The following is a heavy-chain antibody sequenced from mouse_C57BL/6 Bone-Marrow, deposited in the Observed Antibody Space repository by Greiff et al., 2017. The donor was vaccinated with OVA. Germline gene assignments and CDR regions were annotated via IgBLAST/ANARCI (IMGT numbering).Heavy chain of an antibody. CDR1: GFTFSDYY. D-gene: IGHD2-10*02. J-gene: IGHJ1*03. V-gene: IGHV5-12*01. CDR2: ISNGGGST. Sequence: EVKVVESGGGLVQPGGSLKLSCAASGFTFSDYYMYWVRQTPEKRLEWVAYISNGGGSTYYPDTVKGRFTISRDNAKNTLYLQMSRLKSEDTAMYYCARHGSIWYFDVWGTGTTVTVSS. CDR3: ARHGSIWYFDV.